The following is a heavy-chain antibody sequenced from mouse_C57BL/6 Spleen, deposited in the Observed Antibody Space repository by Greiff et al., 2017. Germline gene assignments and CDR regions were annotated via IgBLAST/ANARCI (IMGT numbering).Heavy chain of an antibody. Sequence: EVMLVESEGGLVQPGSSMKLSCTASGFTFSDYYMAWVRQVPEKGLEWVANINYDGSSTYYLDSLKSRFIISRDNAKNILYLQMSSLKSEDTATYYCARDGLGLDYWGQGTTLTVSS. CDR1: GFTFSDYY. CDR2: INYDGSST. D-gene: IGHD4-1*01. J-gene: IGHJ2*01. CDR3: ARDGLGLDY. V-gene: IGHV5-16*01.